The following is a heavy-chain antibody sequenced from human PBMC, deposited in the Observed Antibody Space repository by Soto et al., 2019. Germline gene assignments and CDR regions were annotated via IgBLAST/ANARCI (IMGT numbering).Heavy chain of an antibody. CDR3: ARDLSGGLYYFDY. D-gene: IGHD3-16*01. V-gene: IGHV4-38-2*02. J-gene: IGHJ4*02. CDR2: IFHGGST. Sequence: SETLSLTCTVSNFSIKNGYYWGWIRQLPGKGLEWIGDIFHGGSTYYNPSLKGRAILSVDTSKNQFSLNLNSVTAADTAVYYCARDLSGGLYYFDYWGQGSPVTVSS. CDR1: NFSIKNGYY.